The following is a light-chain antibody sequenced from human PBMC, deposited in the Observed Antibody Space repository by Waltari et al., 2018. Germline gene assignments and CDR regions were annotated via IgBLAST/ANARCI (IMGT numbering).Light chain of an antibody. CDR3: QQYNSYSLWT. J-gene: IGKJ1*01. V-gene: IGKV1-5*03. CDR1: QSVNSW. Sequence: DIQMTQSPSTLSASIGDRVTITCRASQSVNSWLAWDQQKPGKAPMLLIYKASNLDSGVPSRFSGGGSGTEFTLTISSLQPDDFATYYCQQYNSYSLWTFGQGTKVEIK. CDR2: KAS.